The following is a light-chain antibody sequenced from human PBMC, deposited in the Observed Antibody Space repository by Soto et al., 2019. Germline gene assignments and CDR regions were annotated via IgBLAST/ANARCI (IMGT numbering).Light chain of an antibody. V-gene: IGKV4-1*01. Sequence: DIVMTQSPDSLTVSLGERATINCKSSQSVLYSSNNKNYLAWYQQKPGQPPKLLINWASTRESGVPDRFSGSGSGTDFTLTISSLQADDVAVYYCQQYYSTPWTFGQGTKVEIK. J-gene: IGKJ1*01. CDR2: WAS. CDR1: QSVLYSSNNKNY. CDR3: QQYYSTPWT.